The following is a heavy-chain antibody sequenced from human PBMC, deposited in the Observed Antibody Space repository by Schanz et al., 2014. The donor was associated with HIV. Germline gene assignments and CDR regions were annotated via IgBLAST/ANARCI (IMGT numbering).Heavy chain of an antibody. CDR1: GFTFSSYS. J-gene: IGHJ3*02. CDR3: ARDGTVPGWYEDAFNI. Sequence: EVQLVESGGGLVKPGGSLRLSCAASGFTFSSYSINWVRQAPGKGLEWVAYISSSGNTINYADSVKGRFTISRDNAKNSLYLQMNSLRAEDTAVYYCARDGTVPGWYEDAFNIWGQGTMVTVSS. D-gene: IGHD6-19*01. CDR2: ISSSGNTI. V-gene: IGHV3-48*04.